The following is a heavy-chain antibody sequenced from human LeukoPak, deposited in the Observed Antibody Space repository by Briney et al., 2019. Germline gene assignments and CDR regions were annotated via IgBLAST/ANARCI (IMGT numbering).Heavy chain of an antibody. CDR3: ARDLTGYSSSSSDY. Sequence: GGSLRLSCAASGFTFSSYSMNWVRQAPGKGLEWVSSISSSSSYIYYADSVKGRFTISRDNAKNSLYLQMNSLRAEDTAAYYCARDLTGYSSSSSDYWGQGTLVTVSS. J-gene: IGHJ4*02. CDR1: GFTFSSYS. CDR2: ISSSSSYI. D-gene: IGHD6-13*01. V-gene: IGHV3-21*01.